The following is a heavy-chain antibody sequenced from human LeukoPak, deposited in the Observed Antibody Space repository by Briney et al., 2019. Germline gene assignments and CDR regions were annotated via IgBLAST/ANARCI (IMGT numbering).Heavy chain of an antibody. CDR3: ARTLGYCSSTSCYDDAFDI. V-gene: IGHV1-8*01. CDR1: GYTFTSYD. J-gene: IGHJ3*02. Sequence: ASVKVSCKASGYTFTSYDINWVRQATGQGLEWMGWMNPNSGNTGYAQKFQGRVTMTRNTSISTAYMELSSLRSEDTAVYYCARTLGYCSSTSCYDDAFDIWGQGTMVTVSS. CDR2: MNPNSGNT. D-gene: IGHD2-2*01.